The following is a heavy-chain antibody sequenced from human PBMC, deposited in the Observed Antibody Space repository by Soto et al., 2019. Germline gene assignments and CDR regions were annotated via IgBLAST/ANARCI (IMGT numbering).Heavy chain of an antibody. CDR2: ISGGGDTT. Sequence: EVQLLESGGGLVQPGGSLRLSCAASGFTFNNYAMTWVRQAPGKGLEWVSAISGGGDTTSYADSVKGRFTVSRDGSKNTVYLQRTGRRAEDPALYYWGKGRGGSGGRTPPFHSGGQGTLVTVSP. CDR3: GKGRGGSGGRTPPFHS. J-gene: IGHJ4*02. D-gene: IGHD3-10*01. V-gene: IGHV3-23*01. CDR1: GFTFNNYA.